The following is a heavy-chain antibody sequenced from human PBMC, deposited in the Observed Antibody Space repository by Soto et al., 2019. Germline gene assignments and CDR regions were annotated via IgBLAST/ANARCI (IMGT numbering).Heavy chain of an antibody. Sequence: SGPTLVNPTQTLTLTCTFSGFSLSTSGVGVGWIRQPPGKALECLALIYWNDYKRYSPSLKSRLTSTKDTSKNQVVLTMTNMDPVDTATYYCAHSVVGGYFRFPDAFDIWGQGTLVTVSS. J-gene: IGHJ3*02. CDR1: GFSLSTSGVG. CDR2: IYWNDYK. D-gene: IGHD1-26*01. V-gene: IGHV2-5*01. CDR3: AHSVVGGYFRFPDAFDI.